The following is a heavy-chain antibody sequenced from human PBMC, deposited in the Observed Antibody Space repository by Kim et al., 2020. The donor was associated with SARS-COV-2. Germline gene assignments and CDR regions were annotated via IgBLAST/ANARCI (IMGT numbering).Heavy chain of an antibody. Sequence: ASVKVSCKASGYTFTSYGISWVRQAPGQGLEWMGWISAYNGNTNYAQKLQGRVTMTTDTSTSTAYMELRSLRSDDTAVYYCARAYDSSGYSRYYYYYGMEVWGQGTTVTVSS. CDR1: GYTFTSYG. J-gene: IGHJ6*02. V-gene: IGHV1-18*01. CDR3: ARAYDSSGYSRYYYYYGMEV. CDR2: ISAYNGNT. D-gene: IGHD3-22*01.